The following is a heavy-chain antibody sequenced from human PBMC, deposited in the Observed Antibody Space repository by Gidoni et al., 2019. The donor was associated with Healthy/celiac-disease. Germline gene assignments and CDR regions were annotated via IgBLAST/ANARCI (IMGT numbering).Heavy chain of an antibody. CDR1: GFTFSSYS. CDR3: YVSYFRRDAFDI. J-gene: IGHJ3*02. CDR2: ISSSSSYI. Sequence: EVQLVESGGGLVKPGGSLRLSCAASGFTFSSYSMNWVRQAPGKGLEWVSSISSSSSYIYYADSVKGRFTISRDNAKNSLYLQMNSLRAEDTAVYYCYVSYFRRDAFDIWGQGTMVTVSS. D-gene: IGHD3-10*01. V-gene: IGHV3-21*01.